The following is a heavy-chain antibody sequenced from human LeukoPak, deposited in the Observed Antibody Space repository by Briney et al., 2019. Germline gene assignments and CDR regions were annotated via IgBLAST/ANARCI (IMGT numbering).Heavy chain of an antibody. Sequence: GGSLRLSCAASGFTFSSYWMHWVRQAPGKGLEWVSAISGSGGSTYYADSVKGRFTISRDNSKNTLYLQMNSLRAEDTAVYYCAKVFPDHYDAYFQHWGQGTLVTVSS. J-gene: IGHJ1*01. D-gene: IGHD3-3*01. V-gene: IGHV3-23*01. CDR1: GFTFSSYW. CDR2: ISGSGGST. CDR3: AKVFPDHYDAYFQH.